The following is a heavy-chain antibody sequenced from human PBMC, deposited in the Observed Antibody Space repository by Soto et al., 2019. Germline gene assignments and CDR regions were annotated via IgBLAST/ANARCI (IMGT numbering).Heavy chain of an antibody. V-gene: IGHV1-46*03. D-gene: IGHD4-17*01. Sequence: QVQLVQSGAEVKKPGASVKVSCKASGYTFTSYYMHWVRQAPGQGLEWMGIINPSGGSTSYAQKFQGRVTMTRDTSTSTVYMELSSQRSEDTAVYYCARGSKPTYGGDYYYYYYMDVWGKGTTVTVSS. CDR3: ARGSKPTYGGDYYYYYYMDV. J-gene: IGHJ6*03. CDR1: GYTFTSYY. CDR2: INPSGGST.